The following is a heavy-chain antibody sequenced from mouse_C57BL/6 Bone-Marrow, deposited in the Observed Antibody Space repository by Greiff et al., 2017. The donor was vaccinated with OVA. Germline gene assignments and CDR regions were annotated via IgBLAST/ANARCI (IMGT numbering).Heavy chain of an antibody. J-gene: IGHJ4*01. CDR3: ARRGIYYDFPYAMDY. V-gene: IGHV5-4*03. D-gene: IGHD2-4*01. CDR2: ISDGGSYT. Sequence: EVKLMESGGGLVKPGGSLKLSCAASGFTFSSYAMSWVRQTPEKRLEWVATISDGGSYTYYPDNVKGRFTISRDNAKNNLYLQMSHLKSEDTAMYYCARRGIYYDFPYAMDYWGQGTSVTVSS. CDR1: GFTFSSYA.